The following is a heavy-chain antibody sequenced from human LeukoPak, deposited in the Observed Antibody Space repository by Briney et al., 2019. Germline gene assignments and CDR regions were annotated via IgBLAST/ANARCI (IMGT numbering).Heavy chain of an antibody. D-gene: IGHD3-22*01. Sequence: PSETLSLTCTVSGGSISSYYWSWIRQPPGKGLEWIGYIYYSGSTNYNPSLKSRVTISVDTSKNQFSLKLSSVTAADTAVYYCARVGYDSSGYCFDYWGQGTLVTVSS. V-gene: IGHV4-59*01. CDR2: IYYSGST. J-gene: IGHJ4*02. CDR3: ARVGYDSSGYCFDY. CDR1: GGSISSYY.